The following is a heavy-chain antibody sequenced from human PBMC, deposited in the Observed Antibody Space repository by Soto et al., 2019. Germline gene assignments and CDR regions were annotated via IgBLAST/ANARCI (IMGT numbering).Heavy chain of an antibody. CDR2: IYYSGST. D-gene: IGHD6-19*01. J-gene: IGHJ4*02. CDR1: GGSISSGDYY. Sequence: PSETLSLTCTVSGGSISSGDYYWSWIRQPPGKGLEWIGCIYYSGSTYYNPSLKSRVTISVDTSKNQFSLKLSSVTAADTAVYYCARNVAGDDYFDYWGQGTLVTVSS. V-gene: IGHV4-30-4*01. CDR3: ARNVAGDDYFDY.